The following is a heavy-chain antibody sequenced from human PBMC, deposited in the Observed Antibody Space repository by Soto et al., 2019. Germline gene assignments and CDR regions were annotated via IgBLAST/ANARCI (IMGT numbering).Heavy chain of an antibody. CDR1: GLTYTSYG. D-gene: IGHD3-22*01. Sequence: GASVKVTCKGSGLTYTSYGMSWVRQAKGQGLEWMGWISAYNGNTNYAQKLQGRVTMTTDTSTSTAYMELRSLRSDDTAVYYCARVWGQRSGGYGWFAPWGKQPLFPVSS. CDR2: ISAYNGNT. CDR3: ARVWGQRSGGYGWFAP. V-gene: IGHV1-18*01. J-gene: IGHJ5*02.